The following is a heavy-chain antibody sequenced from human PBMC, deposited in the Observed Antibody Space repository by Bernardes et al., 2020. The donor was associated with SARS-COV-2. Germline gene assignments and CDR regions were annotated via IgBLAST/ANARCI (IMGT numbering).Heavy chain of an antibody. J-gene: IGHJ6*02. V-gene: IGHV3-21*01. CDR2: ISSSSSYI. D-gene: IGHD2-15*01. CDR3: ARLGGGRCSGTSCYGYYGMDV. Sequence: GGSLRLSCAASGFTFSSYRMNWVRQAPGKGLEWVSSISSSSSYIYYADSVKGRFTISRDNAKNSLYLQMNSLRAEDTAVYYCARLGGGRCSGTSCYGYYGMDVWGQGTTVTVSS. CDR1: GFTFSSYR.